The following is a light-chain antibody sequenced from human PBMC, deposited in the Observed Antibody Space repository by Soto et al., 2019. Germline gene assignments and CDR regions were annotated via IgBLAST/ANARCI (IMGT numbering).Light chain of an antibody. Sequence: EIRLTQSTATLSVSLGVSATPSCGASQTISNWLAWYQQKPGKAPKLLLYDVSSLESGVPSRFSGSGSGTEFILTINGLQPDDFATYFCQQFKSGTWTFGQGTKVDIK. V-gene: IGKV1-5*01. CDR2: DVS. CDR1: QTISNW. CDR3: QQFKSGTWT. J-gene: IGKJ1*01.